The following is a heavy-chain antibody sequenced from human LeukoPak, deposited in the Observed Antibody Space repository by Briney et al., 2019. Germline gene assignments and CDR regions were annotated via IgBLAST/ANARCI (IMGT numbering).Heavy chain of an antibody. CDR1: GFMFSSNW. V-gene: IGHV3-7*03. CDR3: AKEGRSLQTY. CDR2: IKEDGTET. Sequence: GGSLRLSCAASGFMFSSNWMSWVRLAPGKGLEWVANIKEDGTETYYVDSVKGRFTISRDNAKNSLYLQMNSLRVEDTAVYYCAKEGRSLQTYWGQGTLVTVFS. D-gene: IGHD5-24*01. J-gene: IGHJ4*02.